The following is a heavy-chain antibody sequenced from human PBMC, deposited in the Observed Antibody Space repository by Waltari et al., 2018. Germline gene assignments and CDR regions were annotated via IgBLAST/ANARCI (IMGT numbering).Heavy chain of an antibody. CDR2: IWYDGSNK. Sequence: QVQLVESGGGVVQPGRSLRLSCAASGFTFSSYGMHWVRRAPGKGLEWVAVIWYDGSNKYYADSVKGRFTISRDNSKNTLYLQMNSLRAEDTAMYYCAKDWGIAAAGTDYWGQGTLVTVSS. D-gene: IGHD6-13*01. CDR1: GFTFSSYG. V-gene: IGHV3-30*18. J-gene: IGHJ4*02. CDR3: AKDWGIAAAGTDY.